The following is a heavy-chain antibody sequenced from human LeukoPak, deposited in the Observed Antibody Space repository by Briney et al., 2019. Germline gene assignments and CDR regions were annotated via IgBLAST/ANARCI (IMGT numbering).Heavy chain of an antibody. CDR1: GFNFGNYA. Sequence: GSLRLSCTASGFNFGNYAMSWVRQAPGKGLEWLGFIRGKASGGAIEYDPSVDGRFTISRDDSKSIAYLQMTSLKTEDTATYFCTREVDGMSAYWGQGTLVTVSS. V-gene: IGHV3-49*04. CDR2: IRGKASGGAI. D-gene: IGHD1-14*01. CDR3: TREVDGMSAY. J-gene: IGHJ4*02.